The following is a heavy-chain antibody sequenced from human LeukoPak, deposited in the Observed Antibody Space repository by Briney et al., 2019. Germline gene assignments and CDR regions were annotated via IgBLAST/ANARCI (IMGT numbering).Heavy chain of an antibody. Sequence: PSETLSLTCAVSGGSISSGGYSWSWIRQPPGKGLEWIGYIYHSGSTYYNPSLKSRVTISVDRSKNQFSLKLSSVTAADTAVYYCATLRYCSGGSCFPKYFQHWGQGTLVTVSS. CDR1: GGSISSGGYS. CDR2: IYHSGST. J-gene: IGHJ1*01. D-gene: IGHD2-15*01. V-gene: IGHV4-30-2*01. CDR3: ATLRYCSGGSCFPKYFQH.